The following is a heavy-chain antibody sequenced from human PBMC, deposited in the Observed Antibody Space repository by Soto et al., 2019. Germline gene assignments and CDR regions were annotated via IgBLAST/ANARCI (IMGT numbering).Heavy chain of an antibody. J-gene: IGHJ6*02. Sequence: ASVKVSCKASGYTFTGYYMHWVRQAPGQGLEWLGRINPKSGGTSTAQKFQGWVTMTTDTSISTASMELTRLTSDDTAIYYCARGDSTDCSNGVCSFFYNHDMDVWGQGTTVTVSS. CDR1: GYTFTGYY. CDR3: ARGDSTDCSNGVCSFFYNHDMDV. D-gene: IGHD2-8*01. CDR2: INPKSGGT. V-gene: IGHV1-2*04.